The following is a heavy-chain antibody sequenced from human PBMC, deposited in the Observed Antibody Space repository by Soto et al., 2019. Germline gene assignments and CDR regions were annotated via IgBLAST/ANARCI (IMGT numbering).Heavy chain of an antibody. J-gene: IGHJ4*02. CDR2: ISYDGSNK. D-gene: IGHD6-13*01. Sequence: QVQLVESGGGVVQPGRSLRLSCVASGFTFSGYAMHWVRQAPGKGLEWVAVISYDGSNKFYAKSVKGRFTISRDNSKKTLYLQMNSLRPEDTAVFYCAKNEGAAAGPPFNYYFDYWGQGSLVTVSS. CDR1: GFTFSGYA. V-gene: IGHV3-30-3*01. CDR3: AKNEGAAAGPPFNYYFDY.